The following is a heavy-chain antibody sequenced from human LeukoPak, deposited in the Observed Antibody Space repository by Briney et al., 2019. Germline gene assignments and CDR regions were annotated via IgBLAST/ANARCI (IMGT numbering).Heavy chain of an antibody. V-gene: IGHV4-30-4*01. D-gene: IGHD3-16*01. Sequence: SQTLSLTCTVSGGSISSGDYYWSWLRQPPGTGLEWIGYIYYSGSTYYNPSLKSRVTISVDTSKNQFSLKLSSVTAADTAVYYCARARGGDFFDYWGQGTLVTVSS. CDR2: IYYSGST. CDR1: GGSISSGDYY. J-gene: IGHJ4*02. CDR3: ARARGGDFFDY.